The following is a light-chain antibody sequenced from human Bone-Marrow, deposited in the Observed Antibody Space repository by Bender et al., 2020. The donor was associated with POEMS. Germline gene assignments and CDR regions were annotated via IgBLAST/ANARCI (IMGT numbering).Light chain of an antibody. CDR3: QVWDSDSGWV. V-gene: IGLV3-21*02. J-gene: IGLJ3*02. CDR1: NLGSKS. Sequence: SYVLTQPPSVSVAPGQTARISCGGNNLGSKSVHWYQQRPGQAPVLVVYDNYDRPSGIPDRFSGSSSVTMATLTITRVEAGDEADYHCQVWDSDSGWVFGGGTKLTVL. CDR2: DNY.